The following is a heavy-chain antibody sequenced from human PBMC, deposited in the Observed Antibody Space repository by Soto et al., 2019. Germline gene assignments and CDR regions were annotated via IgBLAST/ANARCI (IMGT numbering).Heavy chain of an antibody. J-gene: IGHJ6*02. CDR2: IYYSGST. V-gene: IGHV4-39*01. CDR3: ASDLILETAMARSWVVYYGLEV. CDR1: GGSISSCSYY. Sequence: QLQLQESGPGLVKPSETLSLTCTVSGGSISSCSYYWGWIRQRPGKGLEWIGSIYYSGSTYYNPSLKSRLTIYVDTSKSQFSLKPISLTAEDTAVCCGASDLILETAMARSWVVYYGLEVLGQGTTVT. D-gene: IGHD5-18*01.